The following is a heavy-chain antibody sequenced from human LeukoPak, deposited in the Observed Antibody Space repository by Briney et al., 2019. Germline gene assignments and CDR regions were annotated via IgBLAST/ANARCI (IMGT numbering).Heavy chain of an antibody. CDR3: ARGGTYYYDSSGSVPFDP. Sequence: SETLSLTCAVYGGSFSGYYWSWIRQPAGKGLEWIGRIYTSGSTNYNPSLKSRVTMSVDTSKNQFSLKLSSVTAADTAVYYCARGGTYYYDSSGSVPFDPWGQGTLVTVSS. D-gene: IGHD3-22*01. CDR1: GGSFSGYY. V-gene: IGHV4-59*10. CDR2: IYTSGST. J-gene: IGHJ5*02.